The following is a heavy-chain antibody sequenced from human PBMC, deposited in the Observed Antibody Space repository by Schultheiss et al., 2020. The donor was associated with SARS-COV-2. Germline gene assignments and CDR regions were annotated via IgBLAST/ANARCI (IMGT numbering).Heavy chain of an antibody. Sequence: SETLSLTCAVYGGSFSGYYWSWIRQPPGKGLEWIGEINHSGSTNYNPSLKSRVTISVDTSKNQFSLKLSSVTAADTAVYYCARDRGYCSSTSCYVGGKFDYWGQGTLVTVSS. J-gene: IGHJ4*02. CDR1: GGSFSGYY. CDR3: ARDRGYCSSTSCYVGGKFDY. V-gene: IGHV4-34*01. CDR2: INHSGST. D-gene: IGHD2-2*01.